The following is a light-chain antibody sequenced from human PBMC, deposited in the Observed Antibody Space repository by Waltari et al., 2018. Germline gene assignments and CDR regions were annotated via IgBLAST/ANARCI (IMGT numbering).Light chain of an antibody. Sequence: QSALTQPPSASGSPGQSVTISCTGTSSDVGGYNYVSWYQQYPGKAPKVMIYEVSKRPSGVPDRVSGSKSGNTASLTVSGVQAEDEADYYCSSYGGSNNLVFGGGTKLTVL. CDR1: SSDVGGYNY. CDR3: SSYGGSNNLV. V-gene: IGLV2-8*01. CDR2: EVS. J-gene: IGLJ3*02.